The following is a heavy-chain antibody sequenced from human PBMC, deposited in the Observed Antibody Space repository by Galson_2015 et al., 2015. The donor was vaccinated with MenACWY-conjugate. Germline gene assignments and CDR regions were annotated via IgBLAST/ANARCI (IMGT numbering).Heavy chain of an antibody. CDR2: IYPGDSDT. Sequence: SGAEVKKPGESLKISCKGSGYTFTSNWIGWVRQMPGKGLEWMGIIYPGDSDTRYTPSFQGHVTISADKSINTAYLQWGSLEASDTAMYYCARQGFGSSSLDYWGQRTLVTVSS. D-gene: IGHD6-6*01. CDR3: ARQGFGSSSLDY. V-gene: IGHV5-51*01. CDR1: GYTFTSNW. J-gene: IGHJ4*02.